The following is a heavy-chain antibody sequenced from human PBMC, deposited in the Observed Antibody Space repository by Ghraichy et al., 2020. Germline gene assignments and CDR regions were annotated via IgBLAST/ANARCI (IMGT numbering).Heavy chain of an antibody. CDR3: ARNYYYAMDV. V-gene: IGHV3-7*01. CDR1: GFALSTDR. CDR2: IKEDGRDM. J-gene: IGHJ6*02. Sequence: LSLTCAASGFALSTDRMTWVRQAPGQGPQWVANIKEDGRDMYYVDSVKGRFTISRDNAKNSLYLQMNSLRAEDTAIYYCARNYYYAMDVWGQGTTVTVSS.